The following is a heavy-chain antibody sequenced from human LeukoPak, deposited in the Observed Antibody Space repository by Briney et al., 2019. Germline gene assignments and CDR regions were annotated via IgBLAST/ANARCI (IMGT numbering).Heavy chain of an antibody. V-gene: IGHV3-30-3*01. J-gene: IGHJ4*02. Sequence: GGSLRLSCAASGFTFSYYTMHWVRQAPGKGLEWVAVISYDGSNKYYADSVKGRFTISRDNSKNTLYLQMNSLRAEDTAVYYCARESPEWRYFDYWGQGTLVTVSS. CDR2: ISYDGSNK. CDR1: GFTFSYYT. D-gene: IGHD2-8*01. CDR3: ARESPEWRYFDY.